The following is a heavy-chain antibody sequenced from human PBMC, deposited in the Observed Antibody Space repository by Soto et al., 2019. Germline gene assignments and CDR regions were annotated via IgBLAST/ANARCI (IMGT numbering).Heavy chain of an antibody. V-gene: IGHV3-23*01. Sequence: DVQLLESGGGLLVQPGGSLRLSCAASGFTFSSYAMSWVRQAPGKGLEWVSGISGSGSSTYYVDSVKGRFTISRDNSKTTLSLQMNSLRADDTAVYYCAKGDRNQPAVFEYWGQGTRVTVSS. CDR1: GFTFSSYA. J-gene: IGHJ4*02. CDR2: ISGSGSST. CDR3: AKGDRNQPAVFEY. D-gene: IGHD2-2*01.